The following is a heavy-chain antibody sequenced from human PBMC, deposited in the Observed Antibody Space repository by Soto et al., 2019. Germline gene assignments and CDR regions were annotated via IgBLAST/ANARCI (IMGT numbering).Heavy chain of an antibody. CDR1: GFTFSSYG. Sequence: PGGSLRLSCAASGFTFSSYGMHWVRQVPGKGLEWVAVISYNGSNRYYADSVKGRFTISRDNSKNTLYLQMNSLRAEDTAVYYCAKEGGSPPYYYGMDVWGQGTTVTVSS. D-gene: IGHD1-26*01. CDR3: AKEGGSPPYYYGMDV. J-gene: IGHJ6*02. V-gene: IGHV3-30*18. CDR2: ISYNGSNR.